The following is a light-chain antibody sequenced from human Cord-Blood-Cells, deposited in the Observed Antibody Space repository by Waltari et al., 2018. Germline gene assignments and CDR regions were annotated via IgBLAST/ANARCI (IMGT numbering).Light chain of an antibody. CDR1: QSVLYSSNDKNY. CDR3: QQYYSTPLT. Sequence: DIVMTQSPDSLAVSLGERTTIKCKSSQSVLYSSNDKNYLAWYQQKTGQPPKLLIYWASTRESGVPDRFSGSGSGTDFTLTISSLQAEDVAVYYCQQYYSTPLTFGGGSKVEI. V-gene: IGKV4-1*01. CDR2: WAS. J-gene: IGKJ4*01.